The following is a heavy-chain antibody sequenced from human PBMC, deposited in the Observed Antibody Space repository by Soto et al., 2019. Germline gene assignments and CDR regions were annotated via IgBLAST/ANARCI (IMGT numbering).Heavy chain of an antibody. D-gene: IGHD2-15*01. V-gene: IGHV4-38-2*01. Sequence: PSETLSLTCAVSGYSISLGYYWGWIRQPPGKGLEWIGSIYHSGNTYYNPSLKSRVSISLDTSKNHFSLKLSSVTAADTAVYYCARSHGCSGGSCSGWFDPWGQGTLVTVSS. CDR2: IYHSGNT. CDR1: GYSISLGYY. J-gene: IGHJ5*02. CDR3: ARSHGCSGGSCSGWFDP.